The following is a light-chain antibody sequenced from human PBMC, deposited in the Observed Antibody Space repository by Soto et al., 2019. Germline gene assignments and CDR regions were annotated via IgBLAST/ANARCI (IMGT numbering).Light chain of an antibody. CDR2: GAS. CDR1: QSISRY. V-gene: IGKV1-39*01. Sequence: EIQMTQSPSSLSASVGDRVTITCRASQSISRYLNWYQQKPGQAPELLIYGASSLQSGVPSRFSGSGSGTDFTLTISSLQPEDFATYYCQQSYAIITFGQGTRLEIK. J-gene: IGKJ5*01. CDR3: QQSYAIIT.